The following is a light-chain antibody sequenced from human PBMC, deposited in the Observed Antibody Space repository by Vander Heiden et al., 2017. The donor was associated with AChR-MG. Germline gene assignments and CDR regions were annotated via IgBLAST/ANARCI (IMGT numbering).Light chain of an antibody. V-gene: IGKV3D-20*01. J-gene: IGKJ5*01. CDR1: QRVNRFY. Sequence: EIVLTQSPATLSLSPGESATLSCEASQRVNRFYVAWFQQKPVLAPRLLIYDTFTRATGIPDRFSGSGSGTDFTLTISRLEPEDFAVYYCQQYGSSPITFGQGTRVEIK. CDR2: DTF. CDR3: QQYGSSPIT.